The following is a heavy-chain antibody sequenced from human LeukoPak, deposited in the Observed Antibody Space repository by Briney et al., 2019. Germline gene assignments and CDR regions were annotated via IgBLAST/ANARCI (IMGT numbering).Heavy chain of an antibody. D-gene: IGHD2-2*02. CDR1: GGSFSGYY. V-gene: IGHV4-34*01. CDR3: ARGGDIVVVPAAIRLGFDP. J-gene: IGHJ5*02. CDR2: INHSGST. Sequence: SETLSLTCAVYGGSFSGYYWSWIRQPPGNGLEWIGEINHSGSTNYNPSLKSRVTISVDTSKNQFSLKLSSVTAADTAVYYCARGGDIVVVPAAIRLGFDPWGQGTLVTVSS.